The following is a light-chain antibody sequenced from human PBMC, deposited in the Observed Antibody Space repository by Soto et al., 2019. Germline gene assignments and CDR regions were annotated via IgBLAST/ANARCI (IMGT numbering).Light chain of an antibody. CDR1: QSVSSSS. CDR3: QQYGSLGT. V-gene: IGKV3-20*01. J-gene: IGKJ1*01. Sequence: ETVLTQSPGTLSLSPGERATLSCRASQSVSSSSLAWYQQKPGQAPRLLIYGASNRATGIPDRFSGSGSGTDFTLTISRLEPEDFAVYYCQQYGSLGTFGQGTKVDIK. CDR2: GAS.